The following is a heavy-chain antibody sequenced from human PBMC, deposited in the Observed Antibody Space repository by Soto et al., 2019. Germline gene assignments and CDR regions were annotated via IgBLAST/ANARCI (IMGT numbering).Heavy chain of an antibody. CDR1: GFNFSSYG. V-gene: IGHV3-33*01. CDR2: IWNDGSKE. D-gene: IGHD3-22*01. J-gene: IGHJ4*02. CDR3: ARDQTDSGGYSDS. Sequence: QVQLVESGGGVVQPGGSLRLSCEASGFNFSSYGIHWVRQAPGKGLEWVAIIWNDGSKEYYADSVKGRFTISRDNSKNTVYLQVSKLSAEDTAVYFRARDQTDSGGYSDSWGQGTLVTVPS.